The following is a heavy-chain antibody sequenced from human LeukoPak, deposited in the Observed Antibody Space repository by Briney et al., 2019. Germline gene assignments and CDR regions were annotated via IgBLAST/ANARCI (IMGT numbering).Heavy chain of an antibody. CDR1: GFTFSSYA. V-gene: IGHV3-23*01. CDR3: AKGYYYGSGTFAY. CDR2: ISGSGGST. J-gene: IGHJ4*02. Sequence: GGSLRLSCAASGFTFSSYAMSWVRQAPGKGLEWVSAISGSGGSTYYADSVKGRFTISRDNSKNTLYLQMNSLRAEDTAVYCCAKGYYYGSGTFAYWGQGTLVTVSS. D-gene: IGHD3-10*01.